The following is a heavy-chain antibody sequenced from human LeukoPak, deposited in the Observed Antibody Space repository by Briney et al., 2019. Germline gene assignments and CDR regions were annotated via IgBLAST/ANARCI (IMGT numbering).Heavy chain of an antibody. V-gene: IGHV4-34*01. CDR2: INHSGST. J-gene: IGHJ5*02. CDR3: ARALPFDP. CDR1: GGSFSGYY. Sequence: SETLSLTCAVYGGSFSGYYWSWIRQPPGKGLEWIGEINHSGSTNYNPSLKSRVTISVDTSKNQFSLKLSSVTAADTAVYYCARALPFDPWGQGTLVTVSS.